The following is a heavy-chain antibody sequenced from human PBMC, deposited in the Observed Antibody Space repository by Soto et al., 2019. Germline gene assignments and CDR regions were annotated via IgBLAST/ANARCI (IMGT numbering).Heavy chain of an antibody. Sequence: VASVKVSCKASGYTFTNYDINWVRQAPGQGLEWMGWISTYTGNTNYAQQLQGRVTMTTDTSTSTAYMELRSLRSDDTAVYYCARAQITIFGVVIRNWFDPWGQGTLVTVSS. CDR3: ARAQITIFGVVIRNWFDP. CDR2: ISTYTGNT. CDR1: GYTFTNYD. D-gene: IGHD3-3*01. J-gene: IGHJ5*02. V-gene: IGHV1-18*01.